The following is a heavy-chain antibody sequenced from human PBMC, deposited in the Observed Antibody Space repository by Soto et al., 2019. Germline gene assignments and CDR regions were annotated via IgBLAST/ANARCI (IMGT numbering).Heavy chain of an antibody. CDR3: ARERSYSTDY. CDR1: GFTFSNSW. D-gene: IGHD1-26*01. Sequence: EVQLVESGGGFVQPGGSLRLSCAASGFTFSNSWMHWVRQAPGKGLVWVSYINSDGSTTTYADSVKGRFTISRDNAKNTVYLQINSLRAEDTAVYYCARERSYSTDYWGQGTLVTVSS. J-gene: IGHJ4*02. V-gene: IGHV3-74*01. CDR2: INSDGSTT.